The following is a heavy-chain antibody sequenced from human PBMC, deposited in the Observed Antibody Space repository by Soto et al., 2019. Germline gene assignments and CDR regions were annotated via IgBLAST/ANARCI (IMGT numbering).Heavy chain of an antibody. V-gene: IGHV1-2*02. CDR2: MNPNSGDT. J-gene: IGHJ4*02. CDR3: ARAKRGSFDCDY. Sequence: QVQLVQSGAEVKKPEASVTVSCNTSGYTFTLYFIHWVRQAPGQGLEWMGWMNPNSGDTVYAQNFQGRVTMTRDKSLNAAYMELSGLRSDDKAVYYCARAKRGSFDCDYWGQGTLVPVAS. CDR1: GYTFTLYF. D-gene: IGHD1-26*01.